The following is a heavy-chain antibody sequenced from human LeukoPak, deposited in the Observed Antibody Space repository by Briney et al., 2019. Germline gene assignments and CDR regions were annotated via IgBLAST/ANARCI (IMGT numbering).Heavy chain of an antibody. Sequence: PSETLSLTCAVYGGSFSGYYWSWIRQPPGKGLEWIGEINHSGSTNYNPSLKSRVTISVDTSKNQFSLKLSSVTAADTAVYYCARGRYYGSGSYYIPPFDYWGQGTLVTVSS. D-gene: IGHD3-10*01. CDR2: INHSGST. CDR3: ARGRYYGSGSYYIPPFDY. J-gene: IGHJ4*02. CDR1: GGSFSGYY. V-gene: IGHV4-34*01.